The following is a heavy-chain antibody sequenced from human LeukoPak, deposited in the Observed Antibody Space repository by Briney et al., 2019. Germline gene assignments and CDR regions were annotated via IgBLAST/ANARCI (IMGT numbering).Heavy chain of an antibody. CDR1: GFSFSSYA. J-gene: IGHJ4*02. CDR2: MSSSDDGR. CDR3: AKRSGYYYDSSGYYYFDY. Sequence: GGPLRLSCATSGFSFSSYAMSWVRQAPGKGLEWVSAMSSSDDGRYYAASVRGRFTISRDNSKNTLYLQMNSLRAEDTAVYYCAKRSGYYYDSSGYYYFDYWGQGTLVTVSS. V-gene: IGHV3-23*01. D-gene: IGHD3-22*01.